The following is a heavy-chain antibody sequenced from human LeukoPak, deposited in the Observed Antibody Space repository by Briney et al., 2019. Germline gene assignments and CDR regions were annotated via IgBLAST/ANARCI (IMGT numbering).Heavy chain of an antibody. CDR1: GFTFDDYA. J-gene: IGHJ5*02. Sequence: LRLSCAASGFTFDDYAMHWIRQPAGKGLEWIGRMYTSGSTNYNPSLKSRVIMSVDTSKNQFSLKLSSVTAADTAVYYCASIRLGYHNWFDPWGQGTLVTVSS. D-gene: IGHD3-16*01. CDR2: MYTSGST. CDR3: ASIRLGYHNWFDP. V-gene: IGHV4-4*07.